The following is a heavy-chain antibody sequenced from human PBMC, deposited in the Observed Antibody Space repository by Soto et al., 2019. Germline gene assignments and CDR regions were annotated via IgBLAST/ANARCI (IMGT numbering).Heavy chain of an antibody. V-gene: IGHV1-3*01. CDR3: ARAVARGVKTIYYYYGMDV. J-gene: IGHJ6*02. Sequence: QVQLVQSGAEVKKPGASVKVSCKASGYTFSNFAMHWVRQAPGQRLEWMGWINPGNGNTKYSQTFQGRVPITRDTSASTAYMELRSLRSEDTAVYYCARAVARGVKTIYYYYGMDVWGQGTTVTVSS. D-gene: IGHD3-10*01. CDR1: GYTFSNFA. CDR2: INPGNGNT.